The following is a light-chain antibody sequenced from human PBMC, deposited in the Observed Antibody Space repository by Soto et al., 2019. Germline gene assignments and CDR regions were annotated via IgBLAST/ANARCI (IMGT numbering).Light chain of an antibody. CDR3: LQAAHWPYT. V-gene: IGKV2-30*01. J-gene: IGKJ2*01. CDR1: QSLEYSDGNTY. Sequence: VMTQSPLSLPVTLGQPASISCRSSQSLEYSDGNTYFNWFHQRPGQSPRRLIYKVSNRDSGVPDRFSRSRSGAAFPLKISRVEAEDGRVYFCLQAAHWPYTFGQGTKREIK. CDR2: KVS.